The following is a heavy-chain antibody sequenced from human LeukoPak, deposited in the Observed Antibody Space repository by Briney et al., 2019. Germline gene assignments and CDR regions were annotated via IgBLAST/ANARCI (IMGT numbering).Heavy chain of an antibody. D-gene: IGHD3-22*01. V-gene: IGHV3-7*01. Sequence: GGSLRLSCAASGFTFSSYWMSWVRQAPGKGLEWVANIKQDGSEKYYVDSVKGRFTISRDNAKNSLYLQMNSLRAEDTAVYYCARVPNRYYDSSGYNDYWGQGTLVTVPS. CDR3: ARVPNRYYDSSGYNDY. CDR1: GFTFSSYW. J-gene: IGHJ4*02. CDR2: IKQDGSEK.